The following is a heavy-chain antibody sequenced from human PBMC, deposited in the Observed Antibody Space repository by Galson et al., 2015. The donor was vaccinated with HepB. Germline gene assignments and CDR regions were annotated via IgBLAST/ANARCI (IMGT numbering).Heavy chain of an antibody. CDR3: AREPIVATMGRYYGMDV. J-gene: IGHJ6*02. CDR1: GFTFSNYG. CDR2: MSRDGSSK. D-gene: IGHD5-12*01. V-gene: IGHV3-30-3*01. Sequence: SLRLSCAASGFTFSNYGMHWVRQAPGKGLEWVAVMSRDGSSKYHADSVKGRFTISRDNSKNTLYVQMNSLRTEDTAVYYCAREPIVATMGRYYGMDVWGQGTTVTVSS.